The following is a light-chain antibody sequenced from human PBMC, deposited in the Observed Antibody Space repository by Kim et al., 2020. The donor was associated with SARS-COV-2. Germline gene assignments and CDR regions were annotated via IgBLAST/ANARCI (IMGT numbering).Light chain of an antibody. CDR2: WAS. J-gene: IGKJ4*01. CDR1: QSVLYSSNNKNY. V-gene: IGKV4-1*01. CDR3: QQYYNSPLT. Sequence: ATINCRSSQSVLYSSNNKNYLAWFQQKPGQPPKLLIYWASTRESGVPDRFIGSGSGTDFTLTISSLQAEDVAVYFCQQYYNSPLTFGGGTKVDIK.